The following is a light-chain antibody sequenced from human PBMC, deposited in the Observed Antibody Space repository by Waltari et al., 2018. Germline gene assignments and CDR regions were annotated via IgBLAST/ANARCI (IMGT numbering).Light chain of an antibody. Sequence: EIVMTQSPATLSVSPGERAIPPCRASQSVTTNLAWYQQKPGQAPRLLIYGASTRATDIPARFSGSGSGTEFTLTISSLQSEDFAVYYCHQYNDGPPFNFGPGTKLEIK. CDR2: GAS. V-gene: IGKV3-15*01. CDR1: QSVTTN. J-gene: IGKJ2*01. CDR3: HQYNDGPPFN.